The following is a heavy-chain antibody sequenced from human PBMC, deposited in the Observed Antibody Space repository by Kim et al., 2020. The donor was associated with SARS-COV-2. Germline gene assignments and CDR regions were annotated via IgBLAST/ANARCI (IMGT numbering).Heavy chain of an antibody. V-gene: IGHV3-48*03. CDR3: ARGDAIFNFYYGMDV. J-gene: IGHJ6*02. D-gene: IGHD2-21*01. Sequence: ADSVRGRFTSSRDDAKGSLYLQMNSLRAEDTAVYYCARGDAIFNFYYGMDVWGRGTTVTVSS.